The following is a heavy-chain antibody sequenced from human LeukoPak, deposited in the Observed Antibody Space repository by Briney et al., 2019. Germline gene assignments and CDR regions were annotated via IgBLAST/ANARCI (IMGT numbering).Heavy chain of an antibody. Sequence: LPGGSLRLSCAASGFTFSSYAMSWVRQAPGKGLEWVSSISDSGRSTYYADSVKGRFTISRDSSKNTIYLQMNSLRGDDTAVYYCAKEPTLRWREEQVSFHIWGQGTMVTVSS. CDR2: ISDSGRST. D-gene: IGHD3-16*01. J-gene: IGHJ3*02. CDR1: GFTFSSYA. CDR3: AKEPTLRWREEQVSFHI. V-gene: IGHV3-23*01.